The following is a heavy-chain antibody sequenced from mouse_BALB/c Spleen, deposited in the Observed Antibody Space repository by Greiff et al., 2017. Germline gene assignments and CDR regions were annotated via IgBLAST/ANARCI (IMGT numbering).Heavy chain of an antibody. J-gene: IGHJ2*01. CDR3: TRAANYWYGDY. D-gene: IGHD2-14*01. Sequence: EVKLLESGGGLVKPGGSLKLSCAASGFTFSSFTMPWVRQTPEKGLEWVASISSGGSYIYYADTVTGRFTISRDNPKNTLFLQMSSIKSEDTAMYYCTRAANYWYGDYGGQGTTLTVSS. V-gene: IGHV5-6-4*01. CDR2: ISSGGSYI. CDR1: GFTFSSFT.